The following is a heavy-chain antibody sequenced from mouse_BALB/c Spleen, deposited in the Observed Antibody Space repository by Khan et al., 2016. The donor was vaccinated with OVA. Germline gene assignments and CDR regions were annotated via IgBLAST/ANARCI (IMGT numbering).Heavy chain of an antibody. V-gene: IGHV1-76*01. CDR3: ARGEALYYFDY. D-gene: IGHD3-2*02. Sequence: QVQLKQSGAELVRPGTSVKLSCKTSGYIFTSYCMHWVKQSSGKGLEWIARINPGTDNPTYNENFKDKATLTVDKSSSTVYLELASLKSEDSAVFFCARGEALYYFDYWGQGTTLTVSS. CDR1: GYIFTSYC. CDR2: INPGTDNP. J-gene: IGHJ2*01.